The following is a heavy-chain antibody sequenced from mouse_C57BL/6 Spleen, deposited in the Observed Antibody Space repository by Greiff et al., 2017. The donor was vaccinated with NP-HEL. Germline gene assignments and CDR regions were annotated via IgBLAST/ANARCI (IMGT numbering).Heavy chain of an antibody. CDR2: ISDGGSYT. Sequence: EVHLVESGGGLVKPGGSLKLSCAASGFTFSSYAMSWVRQTPEKRLEWVATISDGGSYTYYPDNVKGRFTISRDNAKNNLYLQMSHLKSEDTAMYYCARDPGRKGYFDVWGTGTTVTVSS. CDR1: GFTFSSYA. V-gene: IGHV5-4*01. J-gene: IGHJ1*03. CDR3: ARDPGRKGYFDV.